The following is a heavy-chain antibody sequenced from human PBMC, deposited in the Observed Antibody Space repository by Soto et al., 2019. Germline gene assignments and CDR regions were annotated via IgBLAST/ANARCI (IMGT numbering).Heavy chain of an antibody. J-gene: IGHJ4*02. Sequence: EMQLLESGGGLVQPGGSLRLSCAASGFTFSSYAMSWVRQAPGKGLEWVSAISGSGGSTYYADSVKGRFTISRDNSTNTLYMQMNSLRAEDAAVYYCAKDHYYGAWSYYLCFDFWGQGTLVTVSS. CDR1: GFTFSSYA. CDR2: ISGSGGST. D-gene: IGHD3-10*01. V-gene: IGHV3-23*01. CDR3: AKDHYYGAWSYYLCFDF.